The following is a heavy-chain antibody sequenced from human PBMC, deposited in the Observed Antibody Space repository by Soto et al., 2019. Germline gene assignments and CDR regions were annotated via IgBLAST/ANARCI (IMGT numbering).Heavy chain of an antibody. D-gene: IGHD3-10*01. CDR1: GFSFTTYA. J-gene: IGHJ4*02. CDR3: ARYGSGSAYDH. V-gene: IGHV3-64*07. Sequence: EVQLVQSGGGLVQPGGSLRLSCAASGFSFTTYAMHWVRQAPGKGLQYVAAISTDGGGTYYTDSVKDRFIISRYNSKSTLYLQMGSLRGEDMAVYYCARYGSGSAYDHWGQGALVTVSS. CDR2: ISTDGGGT.